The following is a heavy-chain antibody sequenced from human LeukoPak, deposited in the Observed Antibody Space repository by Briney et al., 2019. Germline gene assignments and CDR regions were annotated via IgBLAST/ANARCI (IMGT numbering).Heavy chain of an antibody. CDR3: ARGWLAETTVVTPYNY. Sequence: SVKVSCKASGGTFSSTTINWVRQAPGQGLEWMGGITPIFRTPNYAQKFQGRVTITAVESVSTAYMELSSLRSEDTAVYYCARGWLAETTVVTPYNYWGQGTLVTVSS. J-gene: IGHJ4*02. CDR2: ITPIFRTP. D-gene: IGHD2-21*02. V-gene: IGHV1-69*13. CDR1: GGTFSSTT.